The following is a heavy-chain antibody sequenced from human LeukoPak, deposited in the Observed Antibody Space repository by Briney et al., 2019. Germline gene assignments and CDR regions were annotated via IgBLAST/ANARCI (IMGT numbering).Heavy chain of an antibody. V-gene: IGHV3-48*04. J-gene: IGHJ6*03. CDR3: ARASSVGCSSTSCPAKRPSNFPYYYYYYMDV. Sequence: GGSLRLSCAASGFTFSSYTMNWVRQAPGKGLEWVSYISSSGSTIYYADSVKGRFTISRDNAKNSLYLQMNSLRAEDTAVYYCARASSVGCSSTSCPAKRPSNFPYYYYYYMDVWGKGTTVTVSS. D-gene: IGHD2-2*01. CDR1: GFTFSSYT. CDR2: ISSSGSTI.